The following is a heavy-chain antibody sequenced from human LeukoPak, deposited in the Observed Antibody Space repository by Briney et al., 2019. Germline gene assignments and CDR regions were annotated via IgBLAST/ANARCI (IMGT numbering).Heavy chain of an antibody. J-gene: IGHJ5*02. D-gene: IGHD5-18*01. Sequence: PSETLSLTCAVSGGSISSSNWWSWVRQPPGKGLEWIGEIYHSGSTNYNPSLKSRVTISVDKSKNQFSLKLASVTAADTAIYYCAKGAGGFSYYNWFDPWGQGTLVTVSS. CDR1: GGSISSSNW. CDR3: AKGAGGFSYYNWFDP. V-gene: IGHV4-4*02. CDR2: IYHSGST.